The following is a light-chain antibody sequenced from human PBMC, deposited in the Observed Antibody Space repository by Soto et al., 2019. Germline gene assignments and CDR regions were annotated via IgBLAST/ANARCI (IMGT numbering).Light chain of an antibody. CDR3: HQYNYWPT. Sequence: EIVMTQSPDILSVSPGERATLSCRASQSVSSNLAWYQQKPGQSPRLLIYGASTRATGIPVRFSGSGSGTEFTLTISSLQYEDFAVYYCHQYNYWPTFGEGTKVEI. CDR2: GAS. J-gene: IGKJ1*01. V-gene: IGKV3-15*01. CDR1: QSVSSN.